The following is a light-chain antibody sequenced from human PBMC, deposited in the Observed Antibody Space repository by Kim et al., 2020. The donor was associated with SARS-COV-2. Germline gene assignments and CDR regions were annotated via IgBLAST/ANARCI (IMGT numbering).Light chain of an antibody. CDR3: LQCNSYS. Sequence: DIQMTQSPSTLSASLGDRVTITCRASQSINIYLAWYQQKPGRAPKLIISKASNLETGVPPRFAGSGSGTEFTLTINSLQPDDFATYYCLQCNSYSFGQGTKVDIK. CDR1: QSINIY. CDR2: KAS. V-gene: IGKV1-5*03. J-gene: IGKJ1*01.